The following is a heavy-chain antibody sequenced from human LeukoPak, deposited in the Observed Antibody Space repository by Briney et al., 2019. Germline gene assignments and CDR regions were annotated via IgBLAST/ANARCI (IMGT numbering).Heavy chain of an antibody. CDR1: GGTFSSYA. Sequence: ASVKVSCKASGGTFSSYAISWVRQAPGKGLEWMGGFDPEDGETIYAQKFQGRVTMTEDTSTDTAYMELSSLRSEDTAVYYCATAAGGSLLYFDYWGQGTLVTVSS. V-gene: IGHV1-24*01. CDR2: FDPEDGET. CDR3: ATAAGGSLLYFDY. D-gene: IGHD1-26*01. J-gene: IGHJ4*02.